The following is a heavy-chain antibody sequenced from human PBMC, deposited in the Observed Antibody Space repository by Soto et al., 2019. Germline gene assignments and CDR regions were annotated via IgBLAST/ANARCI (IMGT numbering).Heavy chain of an antibody. Sequence: EVQLVESGGGLVQPGGSLRLSCTASGFTFSSYWMSWVRQAPGKGLEWVANIKQDGSEKYYVGSVKGRFTISRDNAKNSLYLHMNSLRAEDTAVYYCARDSSSWSLYNYYGMDVWGQGTTVTVSS. CDR2: IKQDGSEK. J-gene: IGHJ6*02. V-gene: IGHV3-7*01. CDR3: ARDSSSWSLYNYYGMDV. D-gene: IGHD6-13*01. CDR1: GFTFSSYW.